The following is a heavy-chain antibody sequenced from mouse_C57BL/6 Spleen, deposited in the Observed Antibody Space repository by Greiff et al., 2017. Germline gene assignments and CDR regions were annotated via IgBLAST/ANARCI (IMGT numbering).Heavy chain of an antibody. CDR1: GYTFTSYW. J-gene: IGHJ4*01. D-gene: IGHD2-3*01. V-gene: IGHV1-53*01. CDR2: INPSNGGT. CDR3: ARSEDCYYVPYAMDY. Sequence: QVQLQQSGTELVKPGASVKLSCKASGYTFTSYWMHWVKQRPGQGLEWIGNINPSNGGTNYNEKFKSKATLTADKSSSTAYMQLSSLTSEDSAVYYCARSEDCYYVPYAMDYWGQGTSVTVSS.